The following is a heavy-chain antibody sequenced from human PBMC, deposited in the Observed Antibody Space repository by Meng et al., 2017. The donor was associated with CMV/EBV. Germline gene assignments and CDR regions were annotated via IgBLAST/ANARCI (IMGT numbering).Heavy chain of an antibody. CDR2: ISYDGSNK. J-gene: IGHJ2*01. D-gene: IGHD3/OR15-3a*01. CDR3: ARGGRLLDINWYFDL. V-gene: IGHV3-30*04. CDR1: GFTFSDYA. Sequence: GGSLRLSCAASGFTFSDYAMHWVRQAPGKGLEWVTVISYDGSNKYFADSVKGRFNISRDISKNKLYLRMNGLTTEDTAVYYCARGGRLLDINWYFDLWGHGTLVTVSS.